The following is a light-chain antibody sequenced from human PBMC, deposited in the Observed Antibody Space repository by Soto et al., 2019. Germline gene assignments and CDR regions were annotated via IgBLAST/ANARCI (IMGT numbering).Light chain of an antibody. V-gene: IGKV1-33*01. J-gene: IGKJ2*01. CDR1: QDISMY. CDR3: QQYDDIPYT. CDR2: DAT. Sequence: DIQMTQSPPSLSASVGDRVTITCQASQDISMYVNWYQQKPGKAPTLLIYDATYLKTGVPSRFSASRSETDFTFTISSLQPEDIATYFCQQYDDIPYTFGQGTKLEI.